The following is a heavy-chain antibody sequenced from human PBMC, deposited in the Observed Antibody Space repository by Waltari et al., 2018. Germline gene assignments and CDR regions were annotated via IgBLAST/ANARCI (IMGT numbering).Heavy chain of an antibody. J-gene: IGHJ4*02. V-gene: IGHV1-69*13. CDR3: ARVSIAARPLAY. Sequence: QVQLVQSGAEVKKPGASVKLSCKASGYTFNRFAIHWVRQAPGQRLEWMGGIIPIFGTANYAQKFQGRVTITADKSTSTAYMELSSLRSEDTAVYYCARVSIAARPLAYWGQGTLVTVSS. D-gene: IGHD6-6*01. CDR2: IIPIFGTA. CDR1: GYTFNRFA.